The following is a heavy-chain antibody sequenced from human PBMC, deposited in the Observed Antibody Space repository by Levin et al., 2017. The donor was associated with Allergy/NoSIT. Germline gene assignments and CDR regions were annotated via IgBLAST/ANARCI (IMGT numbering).Heavy chain of an antibody. CDR3: ARGTGYSSSWYWFDP. J-gene: IGHJ5*02. V-gene: IGHV3-74*01. CDR1: GFTFSSYW. D-gene: IGHD6-13*01. Sequence: GGSLRLSCAASGFTFSSYWMHWVRQAPGKGLVWVSRINSDGSSTRYADSVKGRFTISRDNAKNMLYLQMNSLRAEDTAVYSCARGTGYSSSWYWFDPWGQGTLVTVSS. CDR2: INSDGSST.